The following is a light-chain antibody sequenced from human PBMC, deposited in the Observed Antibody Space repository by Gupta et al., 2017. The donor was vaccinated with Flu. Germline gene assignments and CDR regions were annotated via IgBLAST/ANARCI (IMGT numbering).Light chain of an antibody. Sequence: TLVQPAAGASSTSQSLVHSNISTYLNWYQQRPGQSPRLLIYEASNGKCGVPERFSGSGSGTDFTLNISRLQADDVAIYYCQQGTSTLYTFGQGTKLEIK. J-gene: IGKJ2*01. CDR3: QQGTSTLYT. V-gene: IGKV2-30*02. CDR1: QSLVHSNISTY. CDR2: EAS.